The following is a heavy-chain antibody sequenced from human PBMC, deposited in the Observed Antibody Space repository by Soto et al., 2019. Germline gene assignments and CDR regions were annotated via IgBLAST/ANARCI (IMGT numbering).Heavy chain of an antibody. CDR3: ARVLSVAVLNYAFDI. V-gene: IGHV1-18*01. J-gene: IGHJ3*02. CDR1: VYTFTSYT. D-gene: IGHD6-19*01. Sequence: ASVKVSCKASVYTFTSYTISWVRQDPGQGLEWMGWISAYNGNTNYAQKLQDRVTMTTDTSTSTAYMELRSLRSDDTAVYYCARVLSVAVLNYAFDIWGQGTMVTVSS. CDR2: ISAYNGNT.